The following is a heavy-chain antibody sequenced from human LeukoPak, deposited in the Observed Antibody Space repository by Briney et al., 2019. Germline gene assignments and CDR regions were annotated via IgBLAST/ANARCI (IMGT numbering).Heavy chain of an antibody. CDR1: GFTFNNHW. J-gene: IGHJ5*02. CDR3: SIDRPHNWFDP. Sequence: GGSLRLSCAASGFTFNNHWMHWVRQVPGKGLEWVSRIDNDGSNTIYADSVKARFTISRDNAKNTLYLQMNSLRAEDTAMYYFSIDRPHNWFDPSGQGTLVTVSS. CDR2: IDNDGSNT. V-gene: IGHV3-74*01.